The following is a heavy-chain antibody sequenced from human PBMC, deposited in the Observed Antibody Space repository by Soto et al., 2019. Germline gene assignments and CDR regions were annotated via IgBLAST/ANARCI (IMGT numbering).Heavy chain of an antibody. Sequence: EVQLVESGGGLVQPGGSLRLSCAASGFTFSSYSMNWVRQAPGKGLEWVSYISSSSSTIYYADSVKGRFTISRDNAKNSLYLQMNSLRAEDTAVYYCASQGSFDAFDIWGQGTMVTVSS. CDR1: GFTFSSYS. CDR2: ISSSSSTI. CDR3: ASQGSFDAFDI. V-gene: IGHV3-48*01. D-gene: IGHD1-26*01. J-gene: IGHJ3*02.